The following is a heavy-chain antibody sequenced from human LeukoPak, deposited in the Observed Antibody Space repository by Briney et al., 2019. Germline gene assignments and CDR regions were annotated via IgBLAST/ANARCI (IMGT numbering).Heavy chain of an antibody. CDR1: GGSISSYY. D-gene: IGHD3-9*01. CDR3: ARDLENTDFLTGYLKSATLTAAFDI. J-gene: IGHJ3*02. V-gene: IGHV4-59*01. CDR2: IYYSGST. Sequence: SETLSLTCTVPGGSISSYYWSWIRQPPGKGLEWIGYIYYSGSTNYNPSLKSRVTISVDTSKNQFSLKMSSVTAADTVVYYCARDLENTDFLTGYLKSATLTAAFDIWGQGTMVTVSS.